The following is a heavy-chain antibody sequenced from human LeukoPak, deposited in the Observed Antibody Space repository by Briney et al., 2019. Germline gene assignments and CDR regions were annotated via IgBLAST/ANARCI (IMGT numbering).Heavy chain of an antibody. J-gene: IGHJ4*02. D-gene: IGHD4-17*01. CDR1: GFTFDDYA. CDR3: ARAYGDYFPFDY. Sequence: PGGSLRLSCAASGFTFDDYAMHWVRQAPGKGLEWVSGISWNSGSIGYADSVKGRFTISRDNAKNSLYLQMNSLRAEDMALYYCARAYGDYFPFDYWGQGTLVTVSS. CDR2: ISWNSGSI. V-gene: IGHV3-9*03.